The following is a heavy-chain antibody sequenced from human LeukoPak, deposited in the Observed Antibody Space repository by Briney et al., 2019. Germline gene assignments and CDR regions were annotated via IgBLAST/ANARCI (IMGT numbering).Heavy chain of an antibody. Sequence: ASVKVSCKASGYTFTGYYMHWVRQAPGQGLEWMGWINPNSGGTNYAQKFQGRVTMTRDTSVSTAYMELSRLRSDDTAVYYCARAWYCSSTSCTPAFGYWGQGTLVTVSS. CDR1: GYTFTGYY. J-gene: IGHJ4*02. V-gene: IGHV1-2*02. CDR3: ARAWYCSSTSCTPAFGY. D-gene: IGHD2-2*01. CDR2: INPNSGGT.